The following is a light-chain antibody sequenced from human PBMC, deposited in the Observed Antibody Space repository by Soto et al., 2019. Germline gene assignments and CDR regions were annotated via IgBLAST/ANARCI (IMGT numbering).Light chain of an antibody. CDR3: QQYVHWPPGT. CDR2: DTS. J-gene: IGKJ1*01. V-gene: IGKV3-15*01. CDR1: QSVSSS. Sequence: EIVVTQSPATLSVSPGERVTLSCRASQSVSSSLAWYQQRPGRAPRLLIYDTSTRAAGIAARFSGSGSGTEFTLTISSLQSEDFAVYYCQQYVHWPPGTFGQGTKVDSK.